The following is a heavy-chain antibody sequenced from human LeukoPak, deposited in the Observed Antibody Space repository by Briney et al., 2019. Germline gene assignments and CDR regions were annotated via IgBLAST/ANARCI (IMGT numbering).Heavy chain of an antibody. CDR2: ISYDGSNK. J-gene: IGHJ4*02. CDR1: GFTFSSYG. V-gene: IGHV3-30*18. CDR3: AKGTLYYFDY. D-gene: IGHD1-14*01. Sequence: GGSLRLSCAASGFTFSSYGMHWVRQAPGKGLEWVAVISYDGSNKYYADSVKGRFTISRDNAKNSLYLQMNSLRAEDTALYYCAKGTLYYFDYWGQGTLVTVSS.